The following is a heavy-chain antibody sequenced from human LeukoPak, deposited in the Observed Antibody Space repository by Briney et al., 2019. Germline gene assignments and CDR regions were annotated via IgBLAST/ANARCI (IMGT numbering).Heavy chain of an antibody. CDR1: GFTFSSYG. V-gene: IGHV3-30*18. CDR2: ISHDGSNK. Sequence: GGSLRLSCAASGFTFSSYGMHWVRQAPGKGLEWVAVISHDGSNKYYADSVKGRFTISRDNSKNTLYLQMNSLRAEDTAVYYCAKVQTTADDAFDIWGQGTMVTVSS. D-gene: IGHD4-17*01. J-gene: IGHJ3*02. CDR3: AKVQTTADDAFDI.